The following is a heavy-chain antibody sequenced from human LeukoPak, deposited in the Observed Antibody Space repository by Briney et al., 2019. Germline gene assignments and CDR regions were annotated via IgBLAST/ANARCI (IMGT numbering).Heavy chain of an antibody. D-gene: IGHD1-14*01. J-gene: IGHJ3*02. CDR2: VYYGGST. CDR3: ARQGTGGRATDI. V-gene: IGHV4-39*01. Sequence: SETLSLTCTVSGASISTTSYFWDWIRQPPGKGLELIGGVYYGGSTYYNPSLKSRVTISVDTSKNQFSLTLSSVTAADTAVYYCARQGTGGRATDIWGQGTMVTVSS. CDR1: GASISTTSYF.